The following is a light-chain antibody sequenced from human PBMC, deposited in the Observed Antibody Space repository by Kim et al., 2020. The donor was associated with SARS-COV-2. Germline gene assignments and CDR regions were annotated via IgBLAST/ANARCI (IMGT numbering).Light chain of an antibody. CDR3: AAWDDCLNGVV. Sequence: GQSVTIPCPGISPNVGKNTLNLYRQPPGTAPNLLISTHNQRPSGVPDRFSGYKSGTSATLAISGPQSEDEADYYCAAWDDCLNGVVFGGGTKLTVL. CDR2: THN. CDR1: SPNVGKNT. J-gene: IGLJ2*01. V-gene: IGLV1-44*01.